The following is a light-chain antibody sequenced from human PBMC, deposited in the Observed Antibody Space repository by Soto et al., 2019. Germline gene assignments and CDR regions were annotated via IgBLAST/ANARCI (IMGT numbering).Light chain of an antibody. Sequence: DIQMTQSPSTLSASIGDRVTITCRASQNINNWIAGYQQKPGKAPKFLIYDASTLESGVPSRFSGSGFWTEFSLTISSLQPDDFGSYYCQHMRTFGQGTKVEMK. CDR3: QHMRT. V-gene: IGKV1-5*01. CDR1: QNINNW. J-gene: IGKJ1*01. CDR2: DAS.